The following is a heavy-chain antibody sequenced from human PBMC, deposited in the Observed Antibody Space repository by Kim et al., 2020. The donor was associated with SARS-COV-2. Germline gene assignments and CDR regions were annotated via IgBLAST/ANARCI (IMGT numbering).Heavy chain of an antibody. Sequence: GGSLRLSCTASGFTFGDYAMSWFRQAPGKGLEWVGFIRSKAYGGTTEYAASVKGRFTISRDDSKSIAYLQMNSLKTEDTAVYYCTRLITMVRGVVDYWGQGTLVTVSS. CDR1: GFTFGDYA. V-gene: IGHV3-49*03. CDR2: IRSKAYGGTT. J-gene: IGHJ4*02. D-gene: IGHD3-10*01. CDR3: TRLITMVRGVVDY.